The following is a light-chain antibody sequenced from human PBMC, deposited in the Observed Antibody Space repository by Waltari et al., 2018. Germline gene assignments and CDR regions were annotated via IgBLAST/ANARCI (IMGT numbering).Light chain of an antibody. V-gene: IGKV1-39*01. J-gene: IGKJ2*01. CDR1: QSIRSY. Sequence: DIQMTQSPFSLSASVGDTVIITCRASQSIRSYLIWYQQKPGEAPKLLIYGTSSLQSGVTSKFSGSGSGTDFTLTISSLQPEDFATYYCQQSYGTPYTFGQGTMVDFK. CDR2: GTS. CDR3: QQSYGTPYT.